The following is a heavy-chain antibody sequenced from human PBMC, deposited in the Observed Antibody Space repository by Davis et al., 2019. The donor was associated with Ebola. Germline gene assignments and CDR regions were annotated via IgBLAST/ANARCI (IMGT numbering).Heavy chain of an antibody. D-gene: IGHD6-19*01. CDR2: TYYRSKWYN. CDR1: GDSVSSNSAA. V-gene: IGHV6-1*01. CDR3: AREGWYSSGWNYFDY. J-gene: IGHJ4*02. Sequence: MPSETLSLTCAISGDSVSSNSAAWNSIRQSPSRGLEWLGRTYYRSKWYNDYAVSVKSRITINPDTSKNQFSLQLNSVTPEDTAVYYCAREGWYSSGWNYFDYWGQGTLVTVSS.